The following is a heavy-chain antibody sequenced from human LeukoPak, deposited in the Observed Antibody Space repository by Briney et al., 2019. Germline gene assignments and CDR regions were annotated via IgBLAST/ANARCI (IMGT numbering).Heavy chain of an antibody. D-gene: IGHD6-25*01. CDR1: GFTFNNAW. CDR2: IKSKTDGGST. Sequence: GGSLRLSCTTSGFTFNNAWMSWVRQAPGKGLEWVGHIKSKTDGGSTDFAAPVKGRFTISRDDSKNTLYLQMNSLKTEDTAVYYCTTDRGHLGGQGTLVTVSS. CDR3: TTDRGHL. J-gene: IGHJ4*02. V-gene: IGHV3-15*01.